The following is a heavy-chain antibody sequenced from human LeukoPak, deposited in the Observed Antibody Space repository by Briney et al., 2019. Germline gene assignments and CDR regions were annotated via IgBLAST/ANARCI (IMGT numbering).Heavy chain of an antibody. V-gene: IGHV4-59*04. CDR3: ARLGWAAADDFDY. CDR1: GGSISSYY. J-gene: IGHJ4*02. Sequence: SETLSLTCTVSGGSISSYYWSWIRQPPGKRLEWIGSIYYSGSTYSNPTLKSRVTMSVDTSKNQFSLKLSSVTAADTAVYYCARLGWAAADDFDYWGQGTLVTVSS. CDR2: IYYSGST. D-gene: IGHD6-13*01.